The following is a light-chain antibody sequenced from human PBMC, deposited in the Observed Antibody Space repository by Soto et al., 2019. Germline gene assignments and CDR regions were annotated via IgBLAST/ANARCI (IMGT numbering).Light chain of an antibody. Sequence: SALTHPSSLSASPGPSIPISCAGTSSDICAYDYVSCFNHPPGKAPKLLISDVNNRPPGGSNRFSRSTPGSTAYLTISGLQVEDEAKYFCFSFATTSTHVFGTGTKVTVL. V-gene: IGLV2-14*03. CDR1: SSDICAYDY. CDR2: DVN. J-gene: IGLJ1*01. CDR3: FSFATTSTHV.